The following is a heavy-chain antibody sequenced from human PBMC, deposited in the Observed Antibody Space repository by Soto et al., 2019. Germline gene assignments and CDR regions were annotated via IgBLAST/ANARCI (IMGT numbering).Heavy chain of an antibody. CDR3: AKDYGIVGASFFDY. D-gene: IGHD1-26*01. Sequence: QVQLVESGGGVVQPGRSLRLSCAASGFTFSSYGMHWVRQAPGKGLEWVAVISYDGSNKYYADSVKGRFTISRDNSKNTLYLQMNSLRAEDTAVYYCAKDYGIVGASFFDYWGQGTLVTVSS. J-gene: IGHJ4*02. V-gene: IGHV3-30*18. CDR1: GFTFSSYG. CDR2: ISYDGSNK.